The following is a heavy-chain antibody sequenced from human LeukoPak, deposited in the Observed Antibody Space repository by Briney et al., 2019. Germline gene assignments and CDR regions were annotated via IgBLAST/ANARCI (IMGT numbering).Heavy chain of an antibody. CDR1: GGTFSSYA. Sequence: RASVKVSCKASGGTFSSYAISWVRQAPGQGLEWMGRIIPILSIANYAQKFQGRVTITADKSTSTAYMELSSLRSEDTAVYYCARDRRFGELEYYFDYWGQGTLVTVSS. V-gene: IGHV1-69*04. D-gene: IGHD3-10*01. CDR3: ARDRRFGELEYYFDY. J-gene: IGHJ4*02. CDR2: IIPILSIA.